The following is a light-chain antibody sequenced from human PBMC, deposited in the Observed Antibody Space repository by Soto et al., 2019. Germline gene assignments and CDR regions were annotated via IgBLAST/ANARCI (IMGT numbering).Light chain of an antibody. V-gene: IGKV3-11*01. CDR3: QQRSDWPST. Sequence: EIVLTQSPATLSLSPGDRATLSCRASQSVGSYLVWYQQRPGQAPRLLIYDASNRATGIPARFSGSGSGTDITLTISSLEPEDFGVYYCQQRSDWPSTFGGGTKVKIK. J-gene: IGKJ4*01. CDR2: DAS. CDR1: QSVGSY.